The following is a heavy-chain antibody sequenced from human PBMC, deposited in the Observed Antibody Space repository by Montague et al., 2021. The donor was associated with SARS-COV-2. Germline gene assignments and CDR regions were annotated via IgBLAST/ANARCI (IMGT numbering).Heavy chain of an antibody. CDR2: IDWDDDK. CDR1: GFSLSTSGMR. J-gene: IGHJ3*01. CDR3: ARSYYDILANYYDAFDF. Sequence: PALVTPTQTLTLTCTLSGFSLSTSGMRASWIRQPPGKALEWLARIDWDDDKFYSTSLKTRLTISKDTSKNQVVLTMTNMDPVDTATYYCARSYYDILANYYDAFDFWGQGTMVTVSS. V-gene: IGHV2-70*04. D-gene: IGHD3-9*01.